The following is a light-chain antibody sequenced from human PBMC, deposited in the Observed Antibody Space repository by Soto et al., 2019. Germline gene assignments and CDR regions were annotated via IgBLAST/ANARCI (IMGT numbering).Light chain of an antibody. V-gene: IGLV3-21*04. CDR1: NIGSKS. Sequence: SYELTQPPSVSVAPGKTAKITCGGNNIGSKSVHWYQQKPSQAPVVAIYYDSDRPSGIPERFSGSNSGNTATLTISRGEAGDEADYYCQVWDSSSDHRVFGGGTKLTVL. CDR3: QVWDSSSDHRV. J-gene: IGLJ2*01. CDR2: YDS.